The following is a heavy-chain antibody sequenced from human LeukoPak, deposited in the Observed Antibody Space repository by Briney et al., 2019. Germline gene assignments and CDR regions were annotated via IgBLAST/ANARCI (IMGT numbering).Heavy chain of an antibody. V-gene: IGHV1-46*01. D-gene: IGHD5-18*01. CDR3: ARVQGYTAMVYYFDY. CDR1: GYTFTSYY. Sequence: ASVKVSCKASGYTFTSYYMHWVQQAPGQGLEWMGIINPSGGSTSYAQKFQGRVTMTRDTSTSTVYMELSSLRSEDTAVYYCARVQGYTAMVYYFDYWGQGTLVTVSS. J-gene: IGHJ4*02. CDR2: INPSGGST.